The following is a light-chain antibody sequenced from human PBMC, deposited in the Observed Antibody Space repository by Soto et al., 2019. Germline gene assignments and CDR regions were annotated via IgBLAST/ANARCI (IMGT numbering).Light chain of an antibody. J-gene: IGLJ1*01. CDR3: SSYTSNSTLYV. CDR1: SSDIGGYNF. Sequence: QSVLAQPASVSGSPGQSITLSCTGTSSDIGGYNFVSWYQQHSDKAPKLLIFDVSNRPSGVSSRFSGSKSGNTASLFISGLQPDDEADYYCSSYTSNSTLYVFGTGTKVTVL. CDR2: DVS. V-gene: IGLV2-14*01.